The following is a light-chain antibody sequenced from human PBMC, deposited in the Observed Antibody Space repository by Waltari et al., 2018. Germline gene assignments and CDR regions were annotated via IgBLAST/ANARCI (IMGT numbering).Light chain of an antibody. V-gene: IGKV1-5*03. CDR1: ESISIW. Sequence: DIQMTQSPSTLSASVGDKVTITCRAKESISIWLAWYQHKPGTAPKLLISSASTLERGVPSRFSGTGSGTEFTLTISSLQPDDFATYYCQQYDSEPYTFGQGTKLEIK. CDR3: QQYDSEPYT. CDR2: SAS. J-gene: IGKJ2*01.